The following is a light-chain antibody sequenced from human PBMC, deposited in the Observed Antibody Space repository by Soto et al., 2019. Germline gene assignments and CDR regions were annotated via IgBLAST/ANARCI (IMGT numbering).Light chain of an antibody. CDR1: QAISNY. J-gene: IGKJ1*01. Sequence: DIQMTQPPSSLSASVGDRVTITCRSSQAISNYVSWYQQEPRKAPRLLIYAASSLQSGVPSRFSGSGSGTDFTLTISGLQPEDFGTYFCQQTYSYPNSFGQGTKVDIK. V-gene: IGKV1-39*01. CDR2: AAS. CDR3: QQTYSYPNS.